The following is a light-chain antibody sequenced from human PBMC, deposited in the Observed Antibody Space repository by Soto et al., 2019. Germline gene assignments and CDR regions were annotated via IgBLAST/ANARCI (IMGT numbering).Light chain of an antibody. V-gene: IGLV2-14*03. CDR2: GVS. Sequence: QSVLTQPASVSGSPGQSITISCTGTSSDVGGYDYVSWYQQHPGKAPKLMIYGVSNRPSGVSNRFSGSKSGNTASLTISGLQAEDEADYYCSSYAGTNRVFGTGTKLTVL. CDR3: SSYAGTNRV. CDR1: SSDVGGYDY. J-gene: IGLJ1*01.